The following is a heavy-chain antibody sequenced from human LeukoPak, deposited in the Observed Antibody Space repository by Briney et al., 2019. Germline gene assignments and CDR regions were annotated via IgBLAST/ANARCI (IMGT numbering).Heavy chain of an antibody. Sequence: ASVKVSCKASGYTFTSYGISWVRQAPGQGLEWMGWINAYNGNTNYAQKLQGRVTMTTDTSTSTAYMELRSLRSDDTAVYYCARTEGTYGRSGLVDYWGQGTLVTVSS. V-gene: IGHV1-18*01. CDR1: GYTFTSYG. CDR2: INAYNGNT. CDR3: ARTEGTYGRSGLVDY. J-gene: IGHJ4*02. D-gene: IGHD3-22*01.